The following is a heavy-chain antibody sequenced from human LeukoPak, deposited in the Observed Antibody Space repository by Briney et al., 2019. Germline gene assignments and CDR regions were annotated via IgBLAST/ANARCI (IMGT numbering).Heavy chain of an antibody. CDR3: ARSFQYSSDR. V-gene: IGHV4-31*03. J-gene: IGHJ4*02. Sequence: PSQTLSLTCTVSGGSISSGAFYWNWIRQHPGKGLEWVGYIYYSGSSSYNPSRKSRVTISVDTSKNQFSLKLSSVTAAHTAVYYCARSFQYSSDRWGQGTLVTVSS. CDR1: GGSISSGAFY. D-gene: IGHD3-22*01. CDR2: IYYSGSS.